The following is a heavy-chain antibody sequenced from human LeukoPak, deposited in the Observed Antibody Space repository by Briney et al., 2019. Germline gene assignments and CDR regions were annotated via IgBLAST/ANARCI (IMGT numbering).Heavy chain of an antibody. V-gene: IGHV3-7*01. CDR1: GFTFSNYA. Sequence: GGSLRLSCAASGFTFSNYAMCWVRQAPGKGLEWVANIKQDGGEKYYVDSVKGRFTISRDNAKNSLYLQMNSLRAEDTAVYYCARDRGFGQADVWGKGTTVTVSS. J-gene: IGHJ6*04. D-gene: IGHD3-10*01. CDR2: IKQDGGEK. CDR3: ARDRGFGQADV.